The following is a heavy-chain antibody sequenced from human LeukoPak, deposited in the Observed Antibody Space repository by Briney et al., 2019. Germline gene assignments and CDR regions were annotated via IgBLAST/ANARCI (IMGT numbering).Heavy chain of an antibody. D-gene: IGHD3-10*01. CDR2: ISGSGGST. V-gene: IGHV3-23*01. Sequence: PGGSLRHSCAASGFTFSSYAMSWVRQAPGKGLEWVSAISGSGGSTYYADSVKGRFTISRDNSKNTLYLQMNSLRAEDTAVYYCAKSYGSGSYYNYWGQGTLVTVSS. CDR3: AKSYGSGSYYNY. CDR1: GFTFSSYA. J-gene: IGHJ4*02.